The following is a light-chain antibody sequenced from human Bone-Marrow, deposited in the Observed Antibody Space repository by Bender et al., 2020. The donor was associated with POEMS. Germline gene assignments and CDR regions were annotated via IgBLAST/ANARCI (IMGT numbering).Light chain of an antibody. CDR1: SSDVGGYNY. CDR2: DVT. CDR3: SSYTDTTTL. Sequence: QSALTQPASVSGPPGQSITISCTGTSSDVGGYNYVSWYQQYPGKSPKLILYDVTNRPSGVSNRFSGSKSGNTASLTISGLQAEDEADYYCSSYTDTTTLFGGGTKLTFL. V-gene: IGLV2-14*03. J-gene: IGLJ2*01.